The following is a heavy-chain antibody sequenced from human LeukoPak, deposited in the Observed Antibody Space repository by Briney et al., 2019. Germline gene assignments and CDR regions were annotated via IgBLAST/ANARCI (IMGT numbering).Heavy chain of an antibody. CDR3: VRGGSCTFDP. Sequence: PGGSLRLSCSAFGFTLSHYWMTWVRQAPGKGLEWVASIKEDGGEKSYVDSVKGRFTISRDNAKNSLYLQMNSLGAEDTAVYYCVRGGSCTFDPWGQGILVTVSS. J-gene: IGHJ5*02. D-gene: IGHD1-26*01. V-gene: IGHV3-7*01. CDR1: GFTLSHYW. CDR2: IKEDGGEK.